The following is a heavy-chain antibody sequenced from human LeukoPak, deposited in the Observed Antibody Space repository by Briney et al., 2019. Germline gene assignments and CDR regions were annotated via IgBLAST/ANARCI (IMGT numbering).Heavy chain of an antibody. V-gene: IGHV4-34*01. CDR2: INHSGST. CDR3: ARSGGPLNWFDP. CDR1: GGSFSGYY. Sequence: SETLSLTCAVYGGSFSGYYWGWIRQPPGKGLEWIGEINHSGSTNYNPSLKSRVTISVDTSKNQFSLKLNSVTAADTAVYYCARSGGPLNWFDPWGQGTLVTVSS. J-gene: IGHJ5*02.